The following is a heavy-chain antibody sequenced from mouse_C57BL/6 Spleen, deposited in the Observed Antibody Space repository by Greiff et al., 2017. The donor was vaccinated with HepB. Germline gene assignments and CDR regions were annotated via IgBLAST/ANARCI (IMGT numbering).Heavy chain of an antibody. J-gene: IGHJ4*01. CDR3: VREGAQAPYYYAMDY. CDR2: IRSKSSNYAT. Sequence: EADGGLVQPKGSLKLSCAASGFTFNTYAMHWVRQAPGKGLEWVARIRSKSSNYATYYADSVKDRFTISRDDSQSMLYLQMNNLKTEDTAMYYCVREGAQAPYYYAMDYWGQGTSVTVSS. V-gene: IGHV10-3*01. D-gene: IGHD3-2*02. CDR1: GFTFNTYA.